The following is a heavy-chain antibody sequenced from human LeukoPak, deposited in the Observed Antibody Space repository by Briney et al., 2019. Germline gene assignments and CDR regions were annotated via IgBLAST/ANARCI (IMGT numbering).Heavy chain of an antibody. CDR2: IKQDGSEK. D-gene: IGHD3-10*01. CDR3: ARSRNYYGSGSSWFDP. J-gene: IGHJ5*01. CDR1: GFTLSSYW. V-gene: IGHV3-7*01. Sequence: GGSLRLSCEASGFTLSSYWMNWVRQAPGKGLEWVANIKQDGSEKFYLDSVKGRFTISRHNAKNSLYLQMNSLRDEDTAVYYCARSRNYYGSGSSWFDPWGQGTPVSVS.